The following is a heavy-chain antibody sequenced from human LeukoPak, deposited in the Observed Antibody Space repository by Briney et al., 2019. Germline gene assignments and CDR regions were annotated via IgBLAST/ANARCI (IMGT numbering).Heavy chain of an antibody. Sequence: PSETLSLTCTVSGNSISSGYYWGWIRQPPGKGLEWIGSIYQSGSTYYNPSLKSRVTISVDTSKNQFSLKLSSVTAADTAVYFCARDRALRDYMDVWGKGTTVTVSS. CDR3: ARDRALRDYMDV. CDR1: GNSISSGYY. J-gene: IGHJ6*03. V-gene: IGHV4-38-2*02. D-gene: IGHD3-10*01. CDR2: IYQSGST.